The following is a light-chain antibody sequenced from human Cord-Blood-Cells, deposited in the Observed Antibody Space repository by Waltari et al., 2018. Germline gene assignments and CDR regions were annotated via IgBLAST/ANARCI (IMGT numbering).Light chain of an antibody. CDR2: RNN. J-gene: IGLJ3*02. CDR3: AAWDDSLSGWV. CDR1: SSNIGSNY. V-gene: IGLV1-47*01. Sequence: QSVLTQPPSASGTPGQRVTISCSGSSSNIGSNYVYWYQQLPGTDPKLLIYRNNQRPSGVPDQFSGSKSGTSASLAISGLRSEDEADYYCAAWDDSLSGWVFGGGTKLTVL.